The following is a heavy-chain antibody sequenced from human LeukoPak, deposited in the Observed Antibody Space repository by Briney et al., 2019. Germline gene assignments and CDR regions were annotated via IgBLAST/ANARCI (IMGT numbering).Heavy chain of an antibody. D-gene: IGHD2-2*02. Sequence: GGSLRLSCAASGFTFSSYGMHWVRQAPGKGLEWVAVISYDGSNKYYADSVKGRFTISRDNSKNTLYLQMNSLRAEDTAVYYCAKGKEPHSDQLLYPPPLNWGQGTLVTVSS. CDR3: AKGKEPHSDQLLYPPPLN. CDR2: ISYDGSNK. V-gene: IGHV3-30*18. J-gene: IGHJ4*02. CDR1: GFTFSSYG.